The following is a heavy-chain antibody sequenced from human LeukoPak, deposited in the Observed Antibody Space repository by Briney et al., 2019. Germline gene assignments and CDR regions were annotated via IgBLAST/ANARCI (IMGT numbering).Heavy chain of an antibody. J-gene: IGHJ4*02. CDR1: GFTLSDYY. Sequence: SGGSLRLSCAASGFTLSDYYMSWLRQAPGKGLEWVSYGSSSGSTIYYADSVKGRFAISRDNAKNSLYLQMNSLRAEDTAVYYCARRRDFIDYWGQGTLVTVSS. CDR2: GSSSGSTI. D-gene: IGHD3/OR15-3a*01. V-gene: IGHV3-11*01. CDR3: ARRRDFIDY.